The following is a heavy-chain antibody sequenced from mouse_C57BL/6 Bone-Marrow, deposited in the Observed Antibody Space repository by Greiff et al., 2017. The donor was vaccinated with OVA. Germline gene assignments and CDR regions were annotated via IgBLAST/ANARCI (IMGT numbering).Heavy chain of an antibody. Sequence: VQLQQSGPELVKPGASVKISCKASGYSFTGYYMNWVKQSPEKSLEWIGEINPSTGGTTYNQKFKAKATLTVDKSSSTAYMQLKSLTSEDSAVYYCASLYINSWFAYWGQGTLVTVSA. CDR3: ASLYINSWFAY. V-gene: IGHV1-42*01. D-gene: IGHD2-5*01. CDR1: GYSFTGYY. CDR2: INPSTGGT. J-gene: IGHJ3*01.